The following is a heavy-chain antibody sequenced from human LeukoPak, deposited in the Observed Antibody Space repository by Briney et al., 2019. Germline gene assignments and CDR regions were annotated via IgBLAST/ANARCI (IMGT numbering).Heavy chain of an antibody. Sequence: NPSETLSLTCTVSGGSISSGSYYWSWIRQPAGKGLEWIGRIYTSGSTNYNPSLRSRVTISVDTSKNQFSLKLSSVTAADTAVYYCASGRGRWLQIDYWGQGTLVTVSS. CDR2: IYTSGST. CDR3: ASGRGRWLQIDY. CDR1: GGSISSGSYY. D-gene: IGHD5-24*01. J-gene: IGHJ4*02. V-gene: IGHV4-61*02.